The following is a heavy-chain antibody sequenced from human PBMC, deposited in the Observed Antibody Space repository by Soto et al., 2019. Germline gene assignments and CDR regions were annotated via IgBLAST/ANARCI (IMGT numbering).Heavy chain of an antibody. CDR2: ISARSTYT. V-gene: IGHV3-11*05. Sequence: QVQLVESGGGLVKPGGSLRLSCAASGFTFKNYYMSWIRQAPGKGLEWVSYISARSTYTNHADSVKGRFTISRDNAQNSLDRHMNSLRGEDTAGYYCARGEYYCSGRIPPGRMDLWGQGTTVTVSS. J-gene: IGHJ6*02. CDR3: ARGEYYCSGRIPPGRMDL. D-gene: IGHD3-10*01. CDR1: GFTFKNYY.